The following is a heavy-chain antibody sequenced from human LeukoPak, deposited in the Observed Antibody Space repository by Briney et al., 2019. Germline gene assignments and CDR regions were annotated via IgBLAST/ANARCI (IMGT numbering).Heavy chain of an antibody. D-gene: IGHD3-9*01. J-gene: IGHJ5*02. CDR2: IYYSGST. Sequence: SETLSLTCTVSGGSISSSSYYWGWIRQPPGKGLDWIGGIYYSGSTYYNPSLKSRVTISVDTSKNQFSLKLSSVTAADTAVYYCARDSYDILTGYSPHWFDPWGQGTLVTVSS. CDR3: ARDSYDILTGYSPHWFDP. CDR1: GGSISSSSYY. V-gene: IGHV4-39*02.